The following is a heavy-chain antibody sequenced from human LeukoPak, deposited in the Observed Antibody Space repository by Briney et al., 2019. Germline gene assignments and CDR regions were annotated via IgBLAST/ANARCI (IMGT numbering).Heavy chain of an antibody. V-gene: IGHV1-2*02. Sequence: ASVKVSCKASGYTFTGYYMHWVRQAPGQGLEWMGWINPNSGGTNYAQKFQGRVTMTRDTSISTAYMELSRLRSDDTAVYYCARDLGNPMIVVVSPFGLDYWGQGTLVTVSS. J-gene: IGHJ4*02. D-gene: IGHD3-22*01. CDR3: ARDLGNPMIVVVSPFGLDY. CDR1: GYTFTGYY. CDR2: INPNSGGT.